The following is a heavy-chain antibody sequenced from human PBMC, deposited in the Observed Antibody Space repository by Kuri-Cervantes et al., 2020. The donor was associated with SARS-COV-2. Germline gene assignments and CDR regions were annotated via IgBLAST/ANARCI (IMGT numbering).Heavy chain of an antibody. V-gene: IGHV1-46*01. CDR3: ARAQEHNAQQLAGVDY. J-gene: IGHJ4*02. D-gene: IGHD6-13*01. CDR2: INPSGGST. CDR1: GYTFTSYY. Sequence: ASVKVSCKASGYTFTSYYMHWVRQAPGQGLEWMGIINPSGGSTSYAQKFQGRVTMNRDTSTSTVYMELSSLRSEDTAVYYCARAQEHNAQQLAGVDYWGQGTLVTVSS.